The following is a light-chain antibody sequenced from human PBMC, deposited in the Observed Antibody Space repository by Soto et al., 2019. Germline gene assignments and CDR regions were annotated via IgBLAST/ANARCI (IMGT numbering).Light chain of an antibody. J-gene: IGKJ4*01. Sequence: DIVMTQSPLSLPVIPGEPASISCRSSQSLMHSDGYNYLDWYLQKPGQSPQLLIHMTSNRASGVSDRFSGSGSGTDFTLKISRVEADDVGVYYCMQALQAPITFGAGTKVEIK. CDR1: QSLMHSDGYNY. CDR2: MTS. V-gene: IGKV2-28*01. CDR3: MQALQAPIT.